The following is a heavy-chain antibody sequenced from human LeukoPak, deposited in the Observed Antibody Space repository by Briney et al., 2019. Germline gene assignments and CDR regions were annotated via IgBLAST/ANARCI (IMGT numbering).Heavy chain of an antibody. D-gene: IGHD3-22*01. J-gene: IGHJ4*02. Sequence: GGSLRLSCTAPGLTNGGYAMSWVRQAPGKGLEWVSYISSSSSTIYYADSVKGRFTISRDNAKNSLYLQMNSLRAEDTAVYYCARGAYYYEDWGQGTLVTVSS. V-gene: IGHV3-48*01. CDR3: ARGAYYYED. CDR2: ISSSSSTI. CDR1: GLTNGGYA.